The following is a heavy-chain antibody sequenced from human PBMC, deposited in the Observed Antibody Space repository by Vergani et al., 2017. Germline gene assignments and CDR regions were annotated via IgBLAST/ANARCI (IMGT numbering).Heavy chain of an antibody. J-gene: IGHJ6*02. D-gene: IGHD1-7*01. V-gene: IGHV3-30*18. CDR2: ISHDGSKK. CDR3: AKALELYYYYYGMDV. Sequence: VQLVESGGRLVQPGRSLRLSCAASGFTFSSYGMHWVRAAPGKGLEWVAVISHDGSKKHFADSVKGRFTISRDNSTNTLYLQMNSLRAEDTAVYYCAKALELYYYYYGMDVWGQGTTVTVSS. CDR1: GFTFSSYG.